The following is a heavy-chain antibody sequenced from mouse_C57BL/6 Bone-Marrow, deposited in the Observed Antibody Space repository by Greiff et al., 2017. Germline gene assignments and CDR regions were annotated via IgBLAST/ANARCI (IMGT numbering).Heavy chain of an antibody. CDR2: IDPSDSYT. Sequence: QVQLQQPGAELVMPGASVKLSCKASGYTFTSYWMHWVKQRPGQGLAWIGEIDPSDSYTNYNQKIKGKSTLTVDKSSSTAYLQLSSLTSEDSAVCYCAGSGDYDLYAMDYWGQGTSVTVSS. D-gene: IGHD2-4*01. V-gene: IGHV1-69*01. CDR3: AGSGDYDLYAMDY. CDR1: GYTFTSYW. J-gene: IGHJ4*01.